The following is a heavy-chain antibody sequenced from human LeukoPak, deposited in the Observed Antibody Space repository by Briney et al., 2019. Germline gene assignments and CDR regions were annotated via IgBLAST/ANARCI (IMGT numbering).Heavy chain of an antibody. J-gene: IGHJ3*02. Sequence: GGSLRLSCAASGFTFSSYAMSWVRQAPGKGLEWVSAISGSGGSTYYADSVKGRFTISRDNSKNTLYLQMNSLRAEDTAVYYCARERGYYFDRSGSNAFDIWGQGTMVTVSS. CDR3: ARERGYYFDRSGSNAFDI. V-gene: IGHV3-23*01. CDR1: GFTFSSYA. CDR2: ISGSGGST. D-gene: IGHD3-22*01.